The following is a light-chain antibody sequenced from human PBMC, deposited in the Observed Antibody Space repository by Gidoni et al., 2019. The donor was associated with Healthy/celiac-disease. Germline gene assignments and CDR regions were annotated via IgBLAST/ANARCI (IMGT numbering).Light chain of an antibody. CDR3: QQRSNWPPLT. V-gene: IGKV3-11*01. Sequence: EIVLTQSPATLTLSPGERATLSCRASQSVSSYLAWYQQKPGQAPRLLIYDASNRATGIPARFSGSGSGTDFTLTISSLEPEDFAVYYCQQRSNWPPLTFXGXTKVEIK. J-gene: IGKJ4*01. CDR2: DAS. CDR1: QSVSSY.